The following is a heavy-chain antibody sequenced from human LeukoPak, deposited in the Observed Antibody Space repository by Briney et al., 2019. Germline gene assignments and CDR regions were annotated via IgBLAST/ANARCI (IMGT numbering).Heavy chain of an antibody. CDR3: ARKGELERRRSWDC. CDR1: GGSISSSSYY. V-gene: IGHV4-39*01. D-gene: IGHD1-1*01. J-gene: IGHJ4*02. Sequence: SETLSLTCTVSGGSISSSSYYWGWIRQPPGKGLEWIGSIYYSGSTYYNPSLKSRVTISVDTSKNQFSLKLSSVTAADTAVYYCARKGELERRRSWDCWGQGTLVTVSS. CDR2: IYYSGST.